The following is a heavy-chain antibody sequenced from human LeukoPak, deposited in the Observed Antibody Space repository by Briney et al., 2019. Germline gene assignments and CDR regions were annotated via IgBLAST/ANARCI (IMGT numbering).Heavy chain of an antibody. V-gene: IGHV3-30*18. CDR3: AKAGAAAGGGYYYYGMDV. D-gene: IGHD6-13*01. Sequence: GGSLRLSCAASGFTFSSYGMHWVRQAPGKGLEWVAVISYDGSNKYYADSVKGRFTISRDNSKNTLYLQVNSLRAEDTAVYYCAKAGAAAGGGYYYYGMDVWGQGTTVTVSS. J-gene: IGHJ6*02. CDR2: ISYDGSNK. CDR1: GFTFSSYG.